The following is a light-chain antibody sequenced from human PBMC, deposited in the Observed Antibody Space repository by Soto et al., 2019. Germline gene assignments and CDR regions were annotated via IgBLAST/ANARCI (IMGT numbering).Light chain of an antibody. Sequence: QSALTQPRSVSGSPGQSVTISCTGTSSDVGGYNYVSWYQQHPGKAPKLMIYDVTKRPSGVPDRFSGSKSGNTASLTISGLQAEDEADYYCCSYAGTYIVVFGTATTVTVL. J-gene: IGLJ1*01. CDR1: SSDVGGYNY. CDR3: CSYAGTYIVV. CDR2: DVT. V-gene: IGLV2-11*01.